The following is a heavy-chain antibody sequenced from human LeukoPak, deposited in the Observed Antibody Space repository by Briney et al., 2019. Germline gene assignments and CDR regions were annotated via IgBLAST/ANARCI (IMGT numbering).Heavy chain of an antibody. V-gene: IGHV4-59*04. CDR1: GGSISSYY. Sequence: PSETLSLTCTVSGGSISSYYWSWIRQPPGKGLEWIGYIYYSGSTYYNPSLKSRVTISVDTSKNQFSLKLNSVTAADTAVYYCVKDSSRLDYWGQGTLVTVSS. CDR2: IYYSGST. CDR3: VKDSSRLDY. D-gene: IGHD6-19*01. J-gene: IGHJ4*02.